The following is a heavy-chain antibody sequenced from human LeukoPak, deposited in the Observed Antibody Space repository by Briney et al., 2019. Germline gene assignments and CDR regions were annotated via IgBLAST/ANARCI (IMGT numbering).Heavy chain of an antibody. Sequence: AGGSLRLSCAGSGFTFSSYSMNWVRQAPGNGLEWVSYISSSSTIYYADSVKGRFTITRDKDENSLYLQMNSLRDEDTAVYYCARDPYSGGYGAYYYYYMDVWGKGTTVTVSS. J-gene: IGHJ6*03. CDR3: ARDPYSGGYGAYYYYYMDV. D-gene: IGHD6-19*01. CDR2: ISSSSTI. V-gene: IGHV3-48*02. CDR1: GFTFSSYS.